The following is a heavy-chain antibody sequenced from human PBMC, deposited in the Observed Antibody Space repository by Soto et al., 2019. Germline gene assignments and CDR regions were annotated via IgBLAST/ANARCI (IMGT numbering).Heavy chain of an antibody. CDR2: IYYSGST. CDR1: GGSISSYY. D-gene: IGHD5-18*01. J-gene: IGHJ5*02. CDR3: ARERDVDTRQPGNWFDN. V-gene: IGHV4-59*01. Sequence: SETLSLTCTVSGGSISSYYWSWIRQPPGKGLEWIGYIYYSGSTNYNPSLKSRVTISVDTSKNQFSLKLSSVTAADTAVYYCARERDVDTRQPGNWFDNWGQGTLVTVSS.